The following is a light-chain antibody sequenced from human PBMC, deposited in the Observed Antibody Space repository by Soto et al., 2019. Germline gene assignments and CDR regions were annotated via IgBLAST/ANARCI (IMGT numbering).Light chain of an antibody. J-gene: IGKJ5*01. CDR3: QQYNKWFSIS. CDR1: ESISSK. CDR2: GAS. V-gene: IGKV3-15*01. Sequence: EIVMTQSPATLSVSPGERAFLSCRASESISSKLGWYQQRPGQAPRLLIYGASIRATGIPTRFSGSGSGTEFTLTISSLQSEDSAVYYCQQYNKWFSISFGQGTRLEIK.